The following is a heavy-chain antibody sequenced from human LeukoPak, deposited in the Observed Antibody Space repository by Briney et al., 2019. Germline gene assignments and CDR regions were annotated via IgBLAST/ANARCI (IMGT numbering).Heavy chain of an antibody. V-gene: IGHV1-8*02. CDR1: GGTFSSYA. D-gene: IGHD1-14*01. CDR3: ARGYWYTQPLDI. CDR2: MNPNSGNT. J-gene: IGHJ3*02. Sequence: ASVKVSCKASGGTFSSYAINWVRQATGQGLEWMGWMNPNSGNTGYAQKFQGRVTMTRNTSISTAYMELSSLRSEDTAVYYCARGYWYTQPLDIWGQGTMVTVSS.